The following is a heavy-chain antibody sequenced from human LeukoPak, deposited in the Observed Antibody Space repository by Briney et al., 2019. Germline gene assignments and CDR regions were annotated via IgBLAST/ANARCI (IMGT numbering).Heavy chain of an antibody. V-gene: IGHV4-30-4*01. CDR1: GGSISSGDYY. Sequence: PSQTLSLTCTVPGGSISSGDYYWSWIRQPPGKGLEWIGDIYYSGSTYYNPSLKSRVTISVDTSKNQFSLKLSSVTAADTAVYYCARQGAAAGLPYFDYWGQGTLVTVSS. CDR2: IYYSGST. D-gene: IGHD6-13*01. CDR3: ARQGAAAGLPYFDY. J-gene: IGHJ4*02.